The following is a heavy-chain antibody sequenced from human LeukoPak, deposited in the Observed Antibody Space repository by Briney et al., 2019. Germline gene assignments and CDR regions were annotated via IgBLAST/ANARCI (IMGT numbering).Heavy chain of an antibody. D-gene: IGHD3-3*01. J-gene: IGHJ4*02. V-gene: IGHV3-48*04. Sequence: QAGGSLRLSCAASGFTFSTYSMNWVRQAPGKGLEWVSYISSSSSTKYYADSVKGRFTISRDNAKNSLYLQMNSLRAEDTAVYYCAREGGSGYFAYWGQGTLVTVSS. CDR3: AREGGSGYFAY. CDR2: ISSSSSTK. CDR1: GFTFSTYS.